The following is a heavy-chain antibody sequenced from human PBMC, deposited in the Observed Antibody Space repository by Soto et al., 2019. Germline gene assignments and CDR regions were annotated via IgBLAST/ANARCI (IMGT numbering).Heavy chain of an antibody. CDR2: LSGSGGDT. J-gene: IGHJ4*02. V-gene: IGHV3-23*01. Sequence: WWSLRLSCLASVFTCSSFAMTWVRQAPGKGLEWVSTLSGSGGDTYYADSVNGRFTISRDKSKNTLYLQMDRLRVEDTAVYYCAKRGGYDYVWKSYRPDYWGQGTLVTVSS. D-gene: IGHD3-16*02. CDR3: AKRGGYDYVWKSYRPDY. CDR1: VFTCSSFA.